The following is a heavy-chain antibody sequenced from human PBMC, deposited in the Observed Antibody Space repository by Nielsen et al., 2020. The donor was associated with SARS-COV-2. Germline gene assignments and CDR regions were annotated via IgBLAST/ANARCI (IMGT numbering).Heavy chain of an antibody. V-gene: IGHV4-4*02. CDR2: IYHSGST. D-gene: IGHD6-13*01. CDR3: ARDPSLAAAGTPYYYYYGMDV. Sequence: SETLSLTCAVSGGSISSSNWWSWVRQPPGKGLEWIGEIYHSGSTNYNPSLKSRVTISVDKSKNQFSLKLSSVTAADTAVYYCARDPSLAAAGTPYYYYYGMDVWGQGTTVTVSS. J-gene: IGHJ6*02. CDR1: GGSISSSNW.